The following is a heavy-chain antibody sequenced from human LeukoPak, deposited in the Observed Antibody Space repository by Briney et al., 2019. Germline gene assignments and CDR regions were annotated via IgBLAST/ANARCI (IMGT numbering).Heavy chain of an antibody. Sequence: GRSLRLSCAASGVTFSNFWMNWVRQAPGKGLEWVAIIKQDGSEKIYVDSVKGRFTISRDNAKNSLYVQMNSLTVEDTAIYYCAGGSGWLIDHWGQGTLVTVSS. CDR1: GVTFSNFW. V-gene: IGHV3-7*03. J-gene: IGHJ4*02. CDR3: AGGSGWLIDH. D-gene: IGHD6-19*01. CDR2: IKQDGSEK.